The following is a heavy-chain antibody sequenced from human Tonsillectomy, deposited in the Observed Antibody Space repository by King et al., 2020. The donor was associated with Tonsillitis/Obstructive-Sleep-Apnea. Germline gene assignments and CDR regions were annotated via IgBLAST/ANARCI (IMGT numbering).Heavy chain of an antibody. Sequence: QLVQSGPEVKKPGTSVKVSCKASGFTFTSSAVQWVRQARGQRLEWIGWIVVGSGNTNYAQKFQERVTITRDMSTSTAYMELSSLGSEDTAVYYCAAASGWHYYFDYWGQGTLVTVSS. CDR1: GFTFTSSA. J-gene: IGHJ4*02. V-gene: IGHV1-58*01. CDR2: IVVGSGNT. CDR3: AAASGWHYYFDY. D-gene: IGHD6-19*01.